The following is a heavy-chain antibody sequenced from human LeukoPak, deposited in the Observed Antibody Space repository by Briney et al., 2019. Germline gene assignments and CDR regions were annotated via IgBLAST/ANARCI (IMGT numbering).Heavy chain of an antibody. CDR2: IYTSGST. D-gene: IGHD4-11*01. V-gene: IGHV4-4*07. CDR1: GGSISSYY. Sequence: SETLPHICTVSGGSISSYYGSWIRQPAGKGLEWIGRIYTSGSTNYNRSLKSRVTMSVDTSKDQFSLKLSSVTAADTAVYYCARGPLYSNYVDYRREETLVTDSS. CDR3: ARGPLYSNYVDY. J-gene: IGHJ4*02.